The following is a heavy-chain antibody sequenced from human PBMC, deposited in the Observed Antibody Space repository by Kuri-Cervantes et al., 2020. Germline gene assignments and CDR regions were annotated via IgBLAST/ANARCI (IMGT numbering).Heavy chain of an antibody. CDR2: INNDGTTT. CDR3: AKHRANGGFFDY. Sequence: GGSLRLSCAVSGFMFSSHWMHWVRQAPGKGLVWVSHINNDGTTTTYADSVRGRFTIFRDDAKNSLFLQMNSLRAEDTAVYYCAKHRANGGFFDYWGQGTLVTVSS. V-gene: IGHV3-74*01. CDR1: GFMFSSHW. J-gene: IGHJ4*02. D-gene: IGHD1-1*01.